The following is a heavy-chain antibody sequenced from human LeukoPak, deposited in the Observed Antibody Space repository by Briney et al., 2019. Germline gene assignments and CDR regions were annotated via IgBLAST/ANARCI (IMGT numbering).Heavy chain of an antibody. CDR1: GFTVSSNS. D-gene: IGHD4-17*01. Sequence: GGSLRLSCRVSGFTVSSNSMSWVRQAPGKGLEWVSRINSDGSSTSYADSVKGRFTISRDNSKNALYLHMNSLSAEDTAVYYCAKDIDNGDYVVYWGQGTLVTVSS. CDR3: AKDIDNGDYVVY. CDR2: INSDGSST. V-gene: IGHV3-74*01. J-gene: IGHJ4*02.